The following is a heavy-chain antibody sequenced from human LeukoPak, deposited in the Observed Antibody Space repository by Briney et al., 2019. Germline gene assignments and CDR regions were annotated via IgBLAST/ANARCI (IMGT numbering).Heavy chain of an antibody. Sequence: PGGSLRLSCAASGFTFSNYWMSWVRQAPGKGLEWVASIKQDGSEKYYVDSVKGRFTISRDNAKNSLYLQTNSLRAEDTALYYCARVEDSRGWYWIGYWGQGTLVTVSS. J-gene: IGHJ4*02. CDR1: GFTFSNYW. V-gene: IGHV3-7*01. D-gene: IGHD6-19*01. CDR3: ARVEDSRGWYWIGY. CDR2: IKQDGSEK.